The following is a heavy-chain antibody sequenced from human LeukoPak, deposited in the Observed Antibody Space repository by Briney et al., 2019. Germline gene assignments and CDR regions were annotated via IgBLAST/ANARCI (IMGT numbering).Heavy chain of an antibody. D-gene: IGHD3-10*01. J-gene: IGHJ6*02. V-gene: IGHV1-2*02. Sequence: ASVKVSCKASGYTFTGYYMHWVRQAPGQGLEWMGWINPNSGGTNYAQKFQGRVTMTRDTSISTAYMELSRLRSDDTAVYYCARANYYYGSGSYVSYYYGTDVWGQGTTVTVSS. CDR1: GYTFTGYY. CDR3: ARANYYYGSGSYVSYYYGTDV. CDR2: INPNSGGT.